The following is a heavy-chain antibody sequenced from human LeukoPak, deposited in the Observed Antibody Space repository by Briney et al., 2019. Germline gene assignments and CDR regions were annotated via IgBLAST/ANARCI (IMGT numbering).Heavy chain of an antibody. J-gene: IGHJ3*02. CDR2: ISWNSGSI. CDR3: AKDIGPDYYDSSGYYSPGAFDI. Sequence: SLRLSCAASGFTFDDYAMHWVRQAPGKGLEWVPGISWNSGSIGYADSVKGRFTISRDNAKNSLYLQMNNLRAEDMALYYCAKDIGPDYYDSSGYYSPGAFDIWGQGTMVTVSS. CDR1: GFTFDDYA. V-gene: IGHV3-9*03. D-gene: IGHD3-22*01.